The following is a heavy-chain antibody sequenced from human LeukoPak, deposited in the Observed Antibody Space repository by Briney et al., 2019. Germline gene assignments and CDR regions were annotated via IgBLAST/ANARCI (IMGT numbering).Heavy chain of an antibody. J-gene: IGHJ4*02. Sequence: GGSLRLSCAPAGFTFSSYGMHWVRQAPDKGLEWVAVISYDGSNKYYADSVKGRFTISRDNSKNTLYLQMNSLRAEDTAVYYCAKDPHLYSSGWDYYFDYWGQGTLVTVSS. CDR3: AKDPHLYSSGWDYYFDY. V-gene: IGHV3-30*18. D-gene: IGHD6-19*01. CDR2: ISYDGSNK. CDR1: GFTFSSYG.